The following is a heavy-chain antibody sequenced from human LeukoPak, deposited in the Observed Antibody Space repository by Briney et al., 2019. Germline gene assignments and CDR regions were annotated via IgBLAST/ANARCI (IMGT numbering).Heavy chain of an antibody. V-gene: IGHV3-74*01. CDR2: INHDGTTT. J-gene: IGHJ4*02. D-gene: IGHD4-17*01. CDR3: VRIATVTTPDY. Sequence: GGSLRLSCAASGFTFSSYWMHWVRQPPGKGLVWVSRINHDGTTTNYADSVKGRFTISRDNAKNTLYLQMNSLTVEDTAVYYCVRIATVTTPDYWGQGTLVTVSS. CDR1: GFTFSSYW.